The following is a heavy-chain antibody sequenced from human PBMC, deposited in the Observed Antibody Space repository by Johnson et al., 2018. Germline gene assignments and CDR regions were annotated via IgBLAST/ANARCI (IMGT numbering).Heavy chain of an antibody. CDR1: GDSINSYY. D-gene: IGHD4-23*01. CDR2: IYYSGST. Sequence: QVQLQESGPGLVKPSETLSLTCTVSGDSINSYYWSWIRQPPGKGLEWIGYIYYSGSTNYNPSNYNPSLKSRVTISLGTSKNQFSLKLAAVTAADTAVYSWAGDFGWNYGGNSGAFDIWGPGTVVTVSS. V-gene: IGHV4-59*01. CDR3: AGDFGWNYGGNSGAFDI. J-gene: IGHJ3*02.